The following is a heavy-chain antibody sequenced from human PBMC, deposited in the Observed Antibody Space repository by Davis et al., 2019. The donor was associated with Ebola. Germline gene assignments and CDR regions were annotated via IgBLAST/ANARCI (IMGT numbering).Heavy chain of an antibody. D-gene: IGHD1-26*01. J-gene: IGHJ4*02. V-gene: IGHV3-23*01. Sequence: GESLKISCAAAGFTFSSDAMAWVRQAPGKGLEWVCAIGISGDTFYADFVKVRFTISRDNSKDMVYLQMNSLRVEDTAVYYCTTECVGPGRHFDYWGQGTLVTVSS. CDR2: IGISGDT. CDR3: TTECVGPGRHFDY. CDR1: GFTFSSDA.